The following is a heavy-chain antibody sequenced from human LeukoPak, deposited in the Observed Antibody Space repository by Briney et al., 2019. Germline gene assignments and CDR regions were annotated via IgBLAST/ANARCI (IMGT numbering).Heavy chain of an antibody. J-gene: IGHJ4*02. CDR1: GGSISSSSYY. D-gene: IGHD2-15*01. Sequence: TSETLSLTCTVSGGSISSSSYYWGWIRQPPGKGLEWIGSIYYSGNTYYNPSLKSRVTISVDKSKNQFSLKLSSVTAADTAVYYCARLAVVVAASDYWGQGTLVTVSS. CDR2: IYYSGNT. CDR3: ARLAVVVAASDY. V-gene: IGHV4-39*01.